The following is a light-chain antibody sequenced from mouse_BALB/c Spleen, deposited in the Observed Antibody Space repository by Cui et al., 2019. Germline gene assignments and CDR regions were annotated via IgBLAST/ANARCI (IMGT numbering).Light chain of an antibody. Sequence: DIQMSQTTSSLSASLGDRVTISCSASQGISTYLHWYQQKPDGTVKLLIYYTSSIQSGVPTRFSGSGSGTDYSLTISNLEPEDIATYYCQQYSKLPFTVGSGTKVEIK. J-gene: IGKJ4*01. V-gene: IGKV10-94*01. CDR2: YTS. CDR1: QGISTY. CDR3: QQYSKLPFT.